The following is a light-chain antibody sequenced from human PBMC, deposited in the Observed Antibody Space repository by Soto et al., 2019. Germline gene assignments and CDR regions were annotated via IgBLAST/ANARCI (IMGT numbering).Light chain of an antibody. J-gene: IGKJ3*01. CDR2: AAS. V-gene: IGKV1-9*01. Sequence: DIQLTQSPSFLSASVGDRVTITCRASQGISSYLAWYQQKPGKAPKLLIYAASTLQSGVPSRFSGSGSGTEFTRTISSLQPEDFATYYCQQLNSYLPFTFGPGTKVDIK. CDR1: QGISSY. CDR3: QQLNSYLPFT.